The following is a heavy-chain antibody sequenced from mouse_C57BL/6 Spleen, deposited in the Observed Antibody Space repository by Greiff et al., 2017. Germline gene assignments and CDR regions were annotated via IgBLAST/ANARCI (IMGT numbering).Heavy chain of an antibody. CDR3: ERRDGYDRGFDY. D-gene: IGHD2-2*01. CDR2: INPNNGGT. Sequence: VQLQQSGPELVKPGASVKIPCKASGYTFTDYNMDWVKQSNGKSLEWIGDINPNNGGTIYNQKFKGKATLTVDQSSSTAYMEIRSLTAEDTAVYYCERRDGYDRGFDYWGQGTTLTVSS. CDR1: GYTFTDYN. J-gene: IGHJ2*01. V-gene: IGHV1-18*01.